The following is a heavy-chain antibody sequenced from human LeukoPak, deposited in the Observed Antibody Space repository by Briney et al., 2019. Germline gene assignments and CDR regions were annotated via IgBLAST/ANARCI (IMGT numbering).Heavy chain of an antibody. Sequence: PGGSLRLSCAASGFTFSSYWMHWVRQAPGKGLVWVSRINTDGNSISYADSVKGRFTISRDNAKNTLYLQMNSPRAEDTAVYHCARTSPVEAEYYFDYWGQGTLVTVSS. J-gene: IGHJ4*02. CDR2: INTDGNSI. D-gene: IGHD1-26*01. CDR1: GFTFSSYW. CDR3: ARTSPVEAEYYFDY. V-gene: IGHV3-74*01.